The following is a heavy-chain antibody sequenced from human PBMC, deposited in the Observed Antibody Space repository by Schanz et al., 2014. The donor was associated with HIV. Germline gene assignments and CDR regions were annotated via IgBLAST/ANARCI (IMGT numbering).Heavy chain of an antibody. Sequence: VQLVESGGGLVKPGGSLRLSCAASGFTFSNAWMSWVRQAPGKGLEWVSYISSSGSTKYNADSVKGRFTISRDNAKNSLYLQMNSLRAEDTAVYYCARDAYYDILTGLNYYYGMDVWGQGTTVTVSS. J-gene: IGHJ6*02. D-gene: IGHD3-9*01. V-gene: IGHV3-11*01. CDR3: ARDAYYDILTGLNYYYGMDV. CDR2: ISSSGSTK. CDR1: GFTFSNAW.